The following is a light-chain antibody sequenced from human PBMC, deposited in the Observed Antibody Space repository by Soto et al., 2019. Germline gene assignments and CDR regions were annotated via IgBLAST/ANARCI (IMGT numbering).Light chain of an antibody. CDR2: QDS. V-gene: IGLV3-1*01. Sequence: SYELTQPPSVSVSPGQTASITCSGDKLGDKYACWYQQKPGQSPVLVIYQDSKRPSGIPELISGSKSGNTATLTISGTQAMDEADYYCQAWDSSNVVFGGGTKLTVL. CDR3: QAWDSSNVV. J-gene: IGLJ2*01. CDR1: KLGDKY.